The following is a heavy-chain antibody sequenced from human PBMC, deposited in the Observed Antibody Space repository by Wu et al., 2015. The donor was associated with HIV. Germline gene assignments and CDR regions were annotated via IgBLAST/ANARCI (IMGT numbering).Heavy chain of an antibody. D-gene: IGHD3-9*01. CDR1: GDTLNKFT. Sequence: VQLLQSGPEVKRPGSSVRISCKTLGDTLNKFTINWVRQAPGQGVEWVGGIIPNNGGTNYAQKLQGRVTMTTDTSTSTAHMELRSLRSDDTAVYFCARDANVLRYFDWSHYAFDIWGQGTMVTVSS. J-gene: IGHJ3*02. CDR2: IIPNNGGT. CDR3: ARDANVLRYFDWSHYAFDI. V-gene: IGHV1-18*04.